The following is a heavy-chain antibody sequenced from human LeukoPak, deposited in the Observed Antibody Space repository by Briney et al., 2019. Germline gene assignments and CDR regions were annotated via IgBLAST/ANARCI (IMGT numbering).Heavy chain of an antibody. Sequence: AGGSLRLSCAASGFTFSSYWMSWVRQAPAKGLEWVANIKQDGSQTYYVDSVKGRFSISRDNAKNSLYLQMNSLTDEDTAIYYCASRDGSYGYWGQGTLVTVSS. CDR1: GFTFSSYW. J-gene: IGHJ4*02. D-gene: IGHD1-26*01. CDR2: IKQDGSQT. CDR3: ASRDGSYGY. V-gene: IGHV3-7*01.